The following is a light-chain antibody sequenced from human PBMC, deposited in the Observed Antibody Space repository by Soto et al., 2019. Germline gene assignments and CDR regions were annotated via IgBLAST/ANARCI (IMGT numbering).Light chain of an antibody. CDR3: LQGAHWPPT. J-gene: IGKJ1*01. CDR1: HGLVYMDGNTY. Sequence: DVVLTQSPLSLPVTLGQAASISCKSSHGLVYMDGNTYLHWFQQRPGLSPSRPIYKVAKRDSGVPDRFSGSGSGTDFTLKIDRVEAEDVGVYYCLQGAHWPPTFGQGTRVEIK. V-gene: IGKV2-30*01. CDR2: KVA.